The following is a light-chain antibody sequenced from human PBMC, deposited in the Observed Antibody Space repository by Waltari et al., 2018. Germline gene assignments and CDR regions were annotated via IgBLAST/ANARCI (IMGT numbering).Light chain of an antibody. CDR2: DDI. CDR1: NIRTKT. CDR3: QVWDIDSEPSVV. V-gene: IGLV3-21*03. J-gene: IGLJ3*02. Sequence: SYVLTQPPSVSVAPGRTASITCGGNNIRTKTAHWYQQKPGQAPVMVVYDDIDRASGSPGRFAGANAGNTATLIINRVAAGDEADYCCQVWDIDSEPSVVFGAGTKLTVL.